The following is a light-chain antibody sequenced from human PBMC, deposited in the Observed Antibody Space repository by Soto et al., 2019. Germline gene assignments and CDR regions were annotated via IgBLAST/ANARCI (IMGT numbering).Light chain of an antibody. CDR2: AAS. J-gene: IGKJ4*01. V-gene: IGKV1-39*01. Sequence: DIQMTQSPSSLSASVGDRFTITCLASQSISSYLNWYQQKPGKAPKLLIYAASSLQSGVPSRFSGSGSGTDFTLTISCLQSEDFATYYCQQYYSYPLTFGGGTKVDIK. CDR3: QQYYSYPLT. CDR1: QSISSY.